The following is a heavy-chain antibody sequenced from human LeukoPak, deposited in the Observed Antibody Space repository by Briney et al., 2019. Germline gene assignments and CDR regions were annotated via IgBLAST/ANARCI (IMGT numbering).Heavy chain of an antibody. V-gene: IGHV3-15*01. J-gene: IGHJ4*02. D-gene: IGHD3-9*01. CDR2: IKSKTDGGTT. CDR3: TTEGSYYDILTGDYRGYLDS. Sequence: GGSLRLSCSASGFTFSNVWMTWVRQAPGKGLEWVGRIKSKTDGGTTDFAAPVKGRLTISRDDSKSTLTLQMNSLKTEDTAVYYCTTEGSYYDILTGDYRGYLDSWGQGTLVTVSS. CDR1: GFTFSNVW.